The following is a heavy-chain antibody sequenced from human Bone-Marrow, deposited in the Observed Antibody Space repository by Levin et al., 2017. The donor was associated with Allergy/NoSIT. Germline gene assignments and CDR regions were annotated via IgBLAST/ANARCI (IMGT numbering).Heavy chain of an antibody. D-gene: IGHD5-18*01. CDR1: GFSFPDYY. CDR3: ERVGVGGYSASEATSDY. J-gene: IGHJ4*02. CDR2: VSKSGTET. V-gene: IGHV3-11*03. Sequence: GESLKISCATSGFSFPDYYMSWFRQTPGKGMEWLSSVSKSGTETRYADSVRGRFTISRDNAKKSLFLQMNSLSADDTALYFCERVGVGGYSASEATSDYWGQGILVAVSS.